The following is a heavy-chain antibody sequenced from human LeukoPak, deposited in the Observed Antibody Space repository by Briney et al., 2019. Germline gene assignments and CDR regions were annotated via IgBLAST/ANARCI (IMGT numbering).Heavy chain of an antibody. Sequence: SVKVSRKASGSTFSSYAISWVRQAPGQGLEWMGGIIPIFGTANYAQKFQGRVTITADKSTSTAYMELSSLRSEDTAVYYCARSSIIAAAGPYYFDYWGQGTLVTVSS. D-gene: IGHD6-13*01. J-gene: IGHJ4*02. CDR1: GSTFSSYA. V-gene: IGHV1-69*06. CDR2: IIPIFGTA. CDR3: ARSSIIAAAGPYYFDY.